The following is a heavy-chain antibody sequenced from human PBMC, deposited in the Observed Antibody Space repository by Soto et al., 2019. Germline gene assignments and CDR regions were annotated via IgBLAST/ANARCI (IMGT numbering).Heavy chain of an antibody. V-gene: IGHV4-61*01. Sequence: SETLSLTCTVSGGSVSSGSYYWSWIRQPPGKGLEWIGYIYYSGSTNYNPSLKSRVTISVDTSKNQFSLKLSSVTAADTAVYYCARDRRPFDYWGQGTLVTVSS. J-gene: IGHJ4*02. CDR1: GGSVSSGSYY. CDR3: ARDRRPFDY. CDR2: IYYSGST.